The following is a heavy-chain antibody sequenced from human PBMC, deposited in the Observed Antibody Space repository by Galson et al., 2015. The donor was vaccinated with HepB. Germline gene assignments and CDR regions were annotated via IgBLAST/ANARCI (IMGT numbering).Heavy chain of an antibody. V-gene: IGHV3-30-3*01. J-gene: IGHJ4*02. CDR3: ARGDVVVPAACYD. D-gene: IGHD2-2*01. Sequence: SLRLSCAASGFTFSSYAMHWVRQAPGKGLEWVAVISYDGSNKYYADSVKGRFTISRDNSKNTLYLQMNSLRAEDTAVYYCARGDVVVPAACYDWGQGTLVTVSS. CDR1: GFTFSSYA. CDR2: ISYDGSNK.